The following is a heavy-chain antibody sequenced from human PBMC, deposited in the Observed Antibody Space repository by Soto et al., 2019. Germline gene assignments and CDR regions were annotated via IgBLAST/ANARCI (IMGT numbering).Heavy chain of an antibody. CDR3: AKGGYYDFWSGYPPPYYFDD. J-gene: IGHJ4*02. V-gene: IGHV3-23*01. Sequence: PGGSLRLSCAASGFTFSSYAMSWVRQAPGKGLEWVSGISGSGGSIDYADSVKGGFTISRDNAKNSLYLQMNSLRAEDTALYYCAKGGYYDFWSGYPPPYYFDDWGEGTLDTLSS. D-gene: IGHD3-3*01. CDR2: ISGSGGSI. CDR1: GFTFSSYA.